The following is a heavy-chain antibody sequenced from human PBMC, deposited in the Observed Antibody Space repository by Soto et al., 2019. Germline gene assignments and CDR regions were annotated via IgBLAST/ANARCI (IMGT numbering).Heavy chain of an antibody. CDR2: INPNSGGT. CDR3: ARGVTGTSLWFDP. V-gene: IGHV1-2*04. J-gene: IGHJ5*02. CDR1: GYTFTGYY. D-gene: IGHD1-7*01. Sequence: ASVKVSCKASGYTFTGYYMHWVRQAPGQGLEWMGWINPNSGGTNYAQKFQGWVTMTRDTSISTAYMELSRLRSDDTAVYYCARGVTGTSLWFDPWGQGTRVTVSS.